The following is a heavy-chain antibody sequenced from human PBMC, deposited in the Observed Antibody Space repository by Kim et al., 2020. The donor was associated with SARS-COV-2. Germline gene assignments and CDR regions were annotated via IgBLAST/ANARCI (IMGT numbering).Heavy chain of an antibody. Sequence: ADSVKGRFTISRDNAKNSLFLQMNSLRAEDTGVYYWARGSVVVVAATDFWGQGTLVTVSS. CDR3: ARGSVVVVAATDF. D-gene: IGHD2-15*01. V-gene: IGHV3-11*01. J-gene: IGHJ4*02.